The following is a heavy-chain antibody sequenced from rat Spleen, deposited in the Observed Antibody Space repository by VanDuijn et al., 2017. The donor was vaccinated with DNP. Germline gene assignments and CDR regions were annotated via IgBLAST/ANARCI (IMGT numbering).Heavy chain of an antibody. Sequence: EVQLVESGGGLVQPGNSLKVSCAASGFTFSDYAMAWVRQSPTKGLEWVATIIYDGSFTYYRDSVKGRFTISRDNAKSTLYLQMDSLRSEDTATYYCATQSFSIAAIWFPYWGQGTLVTVSS. J-gene: IGHJ3*01. V-gene: IGHV5-17*01. D-gene: IGHD1-2*01. CDR3: ATQSFSIAAIWFPY. CDR2: IIYDGSFT. CDR1: GFTFSDYA.